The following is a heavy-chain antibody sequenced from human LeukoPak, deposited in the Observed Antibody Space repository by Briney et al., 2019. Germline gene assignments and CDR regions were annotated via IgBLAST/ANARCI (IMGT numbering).Heavy chain of an antibody. CDR1: GFTFSSYW. V-gene: IGHV3-74*01. CDR3: AREGTYGYYFDY. CDR2: ITTDGSTL. J-gene: IGHJ4*02. Sequence: GGSLRLSCAASGFTFSSYWMHWVRQAPGKGLVWVSRITTDGSTLRYADSVKGRFTIARDNAKNSLYLQMNGLRAEDSAVYYCAREGTYGYYFDYWARESWSPSPQ. D-gene: IGHD3-10*01.